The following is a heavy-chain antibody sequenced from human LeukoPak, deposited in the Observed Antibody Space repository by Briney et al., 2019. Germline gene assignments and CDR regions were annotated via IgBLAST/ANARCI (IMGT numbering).Heavy chain of an antibody. D-gene: IGHD1-7*01. CDR3: TRDINWNYGY. V-gene: IGHV1-2*02. J-gene: IGHJ4*02. CDR2: INPNSGDT. CDR1: GYTFTDSY. Sequence: ASVKGSCKASGYTFTDSYMDWVRQAPGQGLEWMGWINPNSGDTNYAQKFQGRVTMTRDTSISTAYMELSRLTSDDTAVYYCTRDINWNYGYWGQGTLVTVSS.